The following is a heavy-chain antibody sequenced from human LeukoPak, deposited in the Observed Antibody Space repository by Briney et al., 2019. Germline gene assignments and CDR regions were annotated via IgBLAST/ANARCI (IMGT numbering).Heavy chain of an antibody. CDR3: ARDSPQYYDFWSSSLGPFDF. V-gene: IGHV4-39*07. J-gene: IGHJ4*02. CDR1: GGSISSTSYY. D-gene: IGHD3-3*01. Sequence: PSETLSLTCTVSGGSISSTSYYWGWIRQPPGKGLEWIGSISYSGTTYYNPSLKSRVTISVDTSKNQFSLKLSSVTAADTAVYYCARDSPQYYDFWSSSLGPFDFWGQGTLVTVSS. CDR2: ISYSGTT.